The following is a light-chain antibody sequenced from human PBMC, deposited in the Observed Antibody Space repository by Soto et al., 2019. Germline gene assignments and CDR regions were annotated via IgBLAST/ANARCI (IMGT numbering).Light chain of an antibody. CDR2: EGT. CDR1: SRDVGSYNL. J-gene: IGLJ1*01. CDR3: CLFAGSITYV. Sequence: QSALTQPASVSGSPGQSITISCTGTSRDVGSYNLVSWYQQHPGNAPKLIIYEGTKRPSGVSYRFSGSKSGNTASLTISGLQEEDEGDYHCCLFAGSITYVYGTGTKLTVL. V-gene: IGLV2-23*01.